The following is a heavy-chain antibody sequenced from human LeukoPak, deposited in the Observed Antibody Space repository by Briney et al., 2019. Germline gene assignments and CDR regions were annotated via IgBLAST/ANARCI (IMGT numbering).Heavy chain of an antibody. Sequence: PGGSLRLSCAASGLTFSSYSMNWVRQAPGKGLEWVSSISSSSSYIYYADPVKGRFTISRDNAKNSLYLQMNSLRAEDTAMYYCARRKQIDWYVDYWGQGTLVTVSS. CDR3: ARRKQIDWYVDY. D-gene: IGHD3-9*01. CDR1: GLTFSSYS. V-gene: IGHV3-21*01. CDR2: ISSSSSYI. J-gene: IGHJ4*02.